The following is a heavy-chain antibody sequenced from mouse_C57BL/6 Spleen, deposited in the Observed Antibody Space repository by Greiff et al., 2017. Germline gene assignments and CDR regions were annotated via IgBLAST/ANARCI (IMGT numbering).Heavy chain of an antibody. CDR1: GFTFSYYW. V-gene: IGHV6-3*01. J-gene: IGHJ2*01. D-gene: IGHD2-2*01. Sequence: EVKVVESGGGLVQPGGSMKLSCVASGFTFSYYWMNWVRQSPEKGLEWVAQIRLKSDNYATHYAESVKGRFTISRDDSKSSVYLQMNNLRAEDTAIYYCAGDGYDGYWGQGTTLTVSS. CDR3: AGDGYDGY. CDR2: IRLKSDNYAT.